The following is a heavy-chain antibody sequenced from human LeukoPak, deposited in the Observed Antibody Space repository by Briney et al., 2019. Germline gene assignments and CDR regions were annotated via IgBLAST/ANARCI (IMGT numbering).Heavy chain of an antibody. V-gene: IGHV1-2*02. D-gene: IGHD5-24*01. J-gene: IGHJ5*02. CDR2: INPKSGGT. CDR1: GYTFTGYY. CDR3: ARGRDGYNYYRFDP. Sequence: GASVKVSCKASGYTFTGYYMHWVRQAPGQGLEWMGWINPKSGGTKYAQKFKGRVTMTRDTSISTAYMELSRLRSDDTAVYYCARGRDGYNYYRFDPWGQGTLVTVSS.